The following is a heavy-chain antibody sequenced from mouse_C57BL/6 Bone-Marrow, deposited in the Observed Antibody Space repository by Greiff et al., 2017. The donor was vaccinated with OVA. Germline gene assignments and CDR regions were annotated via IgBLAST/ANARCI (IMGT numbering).Heavy chain of an antibody. V-gene: IGHV1-81*01. J-gene: IGHJ3*01. CDR1: GYTFTSYG. CDR3: ASPSFYDGPAWFAY. Sequence: QVQLQQSGAELARPGASVKLSCKASGYTFTSYGISWVKQRTGQGLEWIGEIYPRSGNTYYNEKFKGKATLTADKYSSTAYMELRSLTSEDSAVYFCASPSFYDGPAWFAYWGQGTLVTVSA. D-gene: IGHD2-1*01. CDR2: IYPRSGNT.